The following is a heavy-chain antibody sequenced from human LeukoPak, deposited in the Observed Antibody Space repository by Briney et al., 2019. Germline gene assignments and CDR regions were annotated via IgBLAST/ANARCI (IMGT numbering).Heavy chain of an antibody. Sequence: PGGSLRLSCAASGFTFSSYGMHWVRQAPGKGLEWVAVISYDGSNKYYADSVKGRFTISRDNSKNTLYLQMNSLRAEDTAVYYCARSRIVGATTGYWGQGTLVTVSS. CDR3: ARSRIVGATTGY. D-gene: IGHD1-26*01. J-gene: IGHJ4*02. CDR2: ISYDGSNK. CDR1: GFTFSSYG. V-gene: IGHV3-30*03.